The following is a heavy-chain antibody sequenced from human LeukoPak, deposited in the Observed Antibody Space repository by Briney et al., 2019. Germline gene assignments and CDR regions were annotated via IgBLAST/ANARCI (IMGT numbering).Heavy chain of an antibody. CDR2: ISSSSSYI. CDR1: GFTFSSYA. D-gene: IGHD1-26*01. CDR3: ASGGLIPVGPNEA. Sequence: GGSLRLSCAASGFTFSSYAMSWVRQAPGKGLEWVSAISSSSSYIYYADSVKGRFTISRDNAKNSLYLQMNSLRAEDTAVYYCASGGLIPVGPNEAWGQGTLVTVSS. V-gene: IGHV3-21*01. J-gene: IGHJ5*02.